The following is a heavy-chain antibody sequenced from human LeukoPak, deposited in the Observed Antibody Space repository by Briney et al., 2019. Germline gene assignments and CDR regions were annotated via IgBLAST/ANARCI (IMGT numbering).Heavy chain of an antibody. Sequence: GESLKISCKGSGYSFTNYWIAWVRQMPGKGLEWMGVIYPGDSDTRYNPSFQGQVTISADRSFGTAYLQWSSLKASDSAMYYCARREATTEYFDFWGQGTLVTVSS. D-gene: IGHD1-7*01. CDR1: GYSFTNYW. J-gene: IGHJ4*02. V-gene: IGHV5-51*01. CDR2: IYPGDSDT. CDR3: ARREATTEYFDF.